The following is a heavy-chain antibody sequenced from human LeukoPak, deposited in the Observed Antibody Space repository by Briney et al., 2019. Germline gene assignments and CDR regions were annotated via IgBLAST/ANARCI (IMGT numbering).Heavy chain of an antibody. D-gene: IGHD6-13*01. Sequence: ASVKVSCKASGYTFTGYYMHWVRQAPGQGLEWMGWINPNSGGTNYAQKFQGRVTMTRDTSISTAYMELSRLRSDDTAVYYCATTKIAAAGDFDYWGRGTLVTVSS. V-gene: IGHV1-2*02. CDR3: ATTKIAAAGDFDY. CDR2: INPNSGGT. CDR1: GYTFTGYY. J-gene: IGHJ4*02.